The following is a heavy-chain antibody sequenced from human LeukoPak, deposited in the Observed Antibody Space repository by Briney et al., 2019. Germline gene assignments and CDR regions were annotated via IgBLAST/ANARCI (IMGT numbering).Heavy chain of an antibody. J-gene: IGHJ3*02. CDR1: GFSFSEYE. D-gene: IGHD2-8*01. CDR3: ARDHRTCTRNICHSTIVPDAFDI. V-gene: IGHV3-48*03. CDR2: ISDSGSTI. Sequence: GGSLRLSCAASGFSFSEYEMNWVRQAPGKGLEWVSYISDSGSTIYYADSVKGRFTISRDNAKNSVYLQMNGLRVEDKAVYYCARDHRTCTRNICHSTIVPDAFDIWGQGTMVTVSS.